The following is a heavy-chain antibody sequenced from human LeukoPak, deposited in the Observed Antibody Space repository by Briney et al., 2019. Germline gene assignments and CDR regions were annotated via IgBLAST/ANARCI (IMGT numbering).Heavy chain of an antibody. J-gene: IGHJ4*02. CDR2: ILFDGSNK. CDR3: VRDPGSATPGTGLDF. CDR1: GFTFNTYA. Sequence: GRSLTLSCAAAGFTFNTYAMHWVSQAPGKLLEWDAVILFDGSNKNYADSGKGRFTISRDNAENKLYLQMNSLRVEDTAVYYCVRDPGSATPGTGLDFWGQGTLVTVSS. D-gene: IGHD6-13*01. V-gene: IGHV3-33*01.